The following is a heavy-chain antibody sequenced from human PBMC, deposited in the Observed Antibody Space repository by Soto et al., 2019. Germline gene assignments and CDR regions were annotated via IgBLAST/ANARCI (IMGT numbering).Heavy chain of an antibody. CDR2: INYSVTT. V-gene: IGHV4-39*01. CDR1: GCSIKVGGYY. D-gene: IGHD5-12*01. J-gene: IGHJ1*01. Sequence: PSETLSLTCTVSGCSIKVGGYYWGWIRQPPGKGLEWLATINYSVTTYYNPSLKSLPTISLDTTRNLFSLDLTSVTAADTSFYYCAKLAYSDYRTWGPGTLVTVSS. CDR3: AKLAYSDYRT.